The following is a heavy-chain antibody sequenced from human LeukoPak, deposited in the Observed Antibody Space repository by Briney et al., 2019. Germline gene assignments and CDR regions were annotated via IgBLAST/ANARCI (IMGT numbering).Heavy chain of an antibody. Sequence: PSETLSLTCTVSGGSIRSSSYYWGWIRQPPGKGLEWIGSIYYSGSTYYNPSLKSRVTISVDTSKNQFSLKLSSVTAADTAVYYCARPVERNRITIFYDIRGQGTMVTVSS. CDR1: GGSIRSSSYY. CDR2: IYYSGST. J-gene: IGHJ3*02. V-gene: IGHV4-39*01. D-gene: IGHD3-9*01. CDR3: ARPVERNRITIFYDI.